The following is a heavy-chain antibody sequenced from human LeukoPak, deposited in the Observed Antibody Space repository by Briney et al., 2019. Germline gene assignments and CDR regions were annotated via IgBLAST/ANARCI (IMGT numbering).Heavy chain of an antibody. CDR1: GFTVSTYA. Sequence: GGALRLSRAASGFTVSTYAMHWVRQAPGKGLEWVAVISYDGGHNFYVDSVRGRFTISRDSSKKTLFLHMTSLRPEDTGVYYCTSGGSDSWSGLVGDYFDSWGQGTLVTVSS. J-gene: IGHJ4*02. V-gene: IGHV3-30*04. D-gene: IGHD3-3*01. CDR2: ISYDGGHN. CDR3: TSGGSDSWSGLVGDYFDS.